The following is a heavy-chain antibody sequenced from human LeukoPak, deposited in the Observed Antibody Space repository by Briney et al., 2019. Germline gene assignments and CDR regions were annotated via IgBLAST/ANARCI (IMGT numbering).Heavy chain of an antibody. Sequence: SETLSLTCTASGDSINNYNWSRIRQPAEKGLEWIGRIYTSGSTNYNPSLKSRVTMSVDTSKNHSSLKLTSVTAADTAVYFRWGNTLVVSAIPAWYFDLWGRGTLVKVSS. V-gene: IGHV4-4*07. CDR1: GDSINNYN. D-gene: IGHD2-21*01. CDR2: IYTSGST. J-gene: IGHJ2*01. CDR3: WGNTLVVSAIPAWYFDL.